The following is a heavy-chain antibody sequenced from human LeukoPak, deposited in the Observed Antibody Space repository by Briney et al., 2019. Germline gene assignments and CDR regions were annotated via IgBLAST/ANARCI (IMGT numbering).Heavy chain of an antibody. CDR3: AKDLVASGYQAGAFDI. D-gene: IGHD5-12*01. J-gene: IGHJ3*02. Sequence: GGSLRLSCAASGFTFSSYAMSWVRQAPGKGLEWVSAISGSGGSTYYADSVKGRFTISRDNSKNTLYLQMNSLRAEDTAVYYCAKDLVASGYQAGAFDIWGQGTMVTVSS. CDR1: GFTFSSYA. CDR2: ISGSGGST. V-gene: IGHV3-23*01.